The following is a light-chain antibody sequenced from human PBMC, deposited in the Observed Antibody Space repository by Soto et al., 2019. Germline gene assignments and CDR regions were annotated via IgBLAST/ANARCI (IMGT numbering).Light chain of an antibody. V-gene: IGLV1-40*01. Sequence: QSVLTQPPPVSGAPGQRVTISCTGSSSNIGADYDVHWYQQLPGAAPKLLIRANTHRPSGVPDRFSASKSGTSASLAITGLQADDEADYYCQSYDSSLSGSVFGGGTKLTVL. CDR1: SSNIGADYD. J-gene: IGLJ3*02. CDR2: ANT. CDR3: QSYDSSLSGSV.